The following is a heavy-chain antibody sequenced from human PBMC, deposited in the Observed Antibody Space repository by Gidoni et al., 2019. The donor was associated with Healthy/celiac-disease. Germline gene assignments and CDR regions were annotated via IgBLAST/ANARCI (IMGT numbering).Heavy chain of an antibody. Sequence: EVQLVESGGGLVQPGGSLRLSCSASGFTFSSYDMHWVRQPTGKGLEWVSAIGTAGDTYYPGSVKGRFTISRENAKNSLYLQMNSLRAGDTAVYYCARVLQGAFDIWGQGTMVTVSS. CDR2: IGTAGDT. J-gene: IGHJ3*02. D-gene: IGHD2-8*01. V-gene: IGHV3-13*04. CDR1: GFTFSSYD. CDR3: ARVLQGAFDI.